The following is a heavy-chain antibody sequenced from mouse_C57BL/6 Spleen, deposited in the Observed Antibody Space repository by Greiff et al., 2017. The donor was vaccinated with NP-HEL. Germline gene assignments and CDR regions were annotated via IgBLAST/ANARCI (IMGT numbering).Heavy chain of an antibody. CDR1: GFTFSDFY. D-gene: IGHD2-14*01. CDR2: SRNKANDYTT. CDR3: ARDGYHRDWYFDV. V-gene: IGHV7-1*01. Sequence: EVMLVESGGGLVQSGRSLRLSCATSGFTFSDFYMEWVRQAPGKGLEWIAASRNKANDYTTEYSASVKGRFIVSRDTSQSILYLQMNALRAEDTAIYYCARDGYHRDWYFDVWGTGTTVTVSS. J-gene: IGHJ1*03.